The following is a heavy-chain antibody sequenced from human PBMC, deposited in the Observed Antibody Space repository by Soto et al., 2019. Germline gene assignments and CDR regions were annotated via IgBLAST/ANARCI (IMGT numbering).Heavy chain of an antibody. V-gene: IGHV1-46*01. J-gene: IGHJ4*02. D-gene: IGHD1-26*01. CDR2: INPSGDST. CDR3: ARDWEFGY. Sequence: ASVKVSCKGSGYTFSSYYMHWVRQAPGQGLEWMGVINPSGDSTSYAQKFQGRVTMTRDTSTSTLFMELSSLRSEDTAVYFCARDWEFGYWGQGTLVTVSS. CDR1: GYTFSSYY.